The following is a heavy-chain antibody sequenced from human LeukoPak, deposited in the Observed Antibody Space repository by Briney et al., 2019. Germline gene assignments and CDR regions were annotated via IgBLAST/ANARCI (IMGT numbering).Heavy chain of an antibody. J-gene: IGHJ4*02. V-gene: IGHV1-18*01. CDR2: ISAYNGNT. CDR3: ARAHNSRAVGAPFDY. CDR1: GYTFTSYG. Sequence: EASVKVSCKASGYTFTSYGISWVRQAPGQGLEWMGWISAYNGNTNYAQKLQGRVTMTTDTSTSTAYMELRSLRSDDTAVYYCARAHNSRAVGAPFDYWGQGTLVTVSS. D-gene: IGHD1-1*01.